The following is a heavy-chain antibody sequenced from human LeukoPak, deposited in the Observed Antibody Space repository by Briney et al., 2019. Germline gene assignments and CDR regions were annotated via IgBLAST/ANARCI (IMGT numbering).Heavy chain of an antibody. Sequence: GGSLRLSCAASGFTFSSYAMNWVRLSAGKGLEWVTSITDNGNTTYYADSVKGRFTISRDNSKNTLYLQMNSLRAEDTAVYYCATLRLSDHFDYWGQGTLVTVSS. CDR2: ITDNGNTT. J-gene: IGHJ4*02. V-gene: IGHV3-23*05. CDR3: ATLRLSDHFDY. D-gene: IGHD2-15*01. CDR1: GFTFSSYA.